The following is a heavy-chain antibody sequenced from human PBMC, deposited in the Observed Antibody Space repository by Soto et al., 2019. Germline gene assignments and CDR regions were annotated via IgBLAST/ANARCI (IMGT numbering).Heavy chain of an antibody. CDR3: SRDIGVVMAEY. J-gene: IGHJ4*02. CDR2: ISYDGSNK. V-gene: IGHV3-30-3*01. Sequence: GVSLRLSCAASGFTFSSYAMHWVRQAAGKGLEWVAVISYDGSNKYYADSVKGRFTISRDYSKNTLFLQMNSLRAEDTAVYYCSRDIGVVMAEYWGQGTLLTVSS. D-gene: IGHD2-21*01. CDR1: GFTFSSYA.